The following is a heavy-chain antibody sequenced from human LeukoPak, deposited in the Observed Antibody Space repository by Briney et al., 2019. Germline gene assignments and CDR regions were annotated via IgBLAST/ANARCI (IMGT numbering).Heavy chain of an antibody. CDR1: GFTFSSYA. Sequence: GGSLRLSCAASGFTFSSYAMSWVRQAPGKGLEWVSGIIGGGTSTCYADSVKGRFTISRDNSKNTLYLQMNSLRAEDTAVYYCAAAYFGVDQYYYGMDVWGQGTTVTVSS. D-gene: IGHD3-3*01. J-gene: IGHJ6*02. CDR2: IIGGGTST. V-gene: IGHV3-23*01. CDR3: AAAYFGVDQYYYGMDV.